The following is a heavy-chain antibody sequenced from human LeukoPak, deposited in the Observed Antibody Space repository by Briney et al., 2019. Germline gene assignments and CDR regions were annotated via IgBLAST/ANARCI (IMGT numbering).Heavy chain of an antibody. CDR3: YIPYYDTSAYKGY. V-gene: IGHV3-23*01. J-gene: IGHJ4*02. Sequence: GGSLRLSCAASGFTFSSYAMTWVRQAPGKGLEWVSAVSGSGGSTYYADSVKGRFTISRDNSKNTLYLQMNSLRAEDTAVYYCYIPYYDTSAYKGYWGQGTLVTVSS. D-gene: IGHD3-22*01. CDR2: VSGSGGST. CDR1: GFTFSSYA.